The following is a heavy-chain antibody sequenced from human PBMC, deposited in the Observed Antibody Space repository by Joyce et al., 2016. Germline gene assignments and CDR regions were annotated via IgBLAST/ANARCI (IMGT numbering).Heavy chain of an antibody. Sequence: QMQLQESGPGLVRPSETMSLICSVSGDSINIPSHYWTWIRQRPGRGLEWIGYIYRSGTVYYSGALRSRLTISIDPSKNEFALNLKSVTAADAAVYFCARDVRKSVIGGLDIWGPGTTVIVSS. V-gene: IGHV4-31*02. CDR3: ARDVRKSVIGGLDI. CDR1: GDSINIPSHY. J-gene: IGHJ6*02. CDR2: IYRSGTV. D-gene: IGHD2-21*01.